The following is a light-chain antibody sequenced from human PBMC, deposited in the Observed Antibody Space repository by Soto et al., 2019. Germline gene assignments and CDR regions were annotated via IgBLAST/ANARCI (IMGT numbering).Light chain of an antibody. CDR1: QRVSSF. J-gene: IGKJ1*01. V-gene: IGKV1-5*01. CDR2: DAA. Sequence: IQRTQSPSTLSASVGDRVTITCRASQRVSSFLAWYQQKPGKAPTVLIYDAATLENGVPSRCSGSGSGTEFTLTISSLQPEDFATYYCQQYNSYSPRTFGQGTKVEI. CDR3: QQYNSYSPRT.